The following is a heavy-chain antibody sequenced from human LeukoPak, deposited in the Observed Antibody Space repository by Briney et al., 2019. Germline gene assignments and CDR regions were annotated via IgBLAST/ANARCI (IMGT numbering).Heavy chain of an antibody. V-gene: IGHV3-23*01. CDR2: ISGSGGST. J-gene: IGHJ4*02. D-gene: IGHD6-19*01. CDR1: GFTFSSYG. Sequence: GGTLRLSCAASGFTFSSYGMSWVRQAPGKGLEWVSAISGSGGSTYYADSVKGRFTISRDNSKNTLYLQTNSLRAEDTAVYYCAKSSSGWSYYFDYWGQGTLVTVSS. CDR3: AKSSSGWSYYFDY.